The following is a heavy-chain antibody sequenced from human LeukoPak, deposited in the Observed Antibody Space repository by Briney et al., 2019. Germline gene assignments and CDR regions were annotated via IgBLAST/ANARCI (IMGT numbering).Heavy chain of an antibody. CDR2: IIPIFGTA. CDR3: ARGRAGTWGDSYYYYGMDV. D-gene: IGHD6-13*01. J-gene: IGHJ6*02. CDR1: GGTFSSYA. V-gene: IGHV1-69*05. Sequence: SVKVSCKASGGTFSSYAISWVRQAPGQGLEWMGGIIPIFGTANYAQKFQGRVTITTDESTSTAYMELSSLRSEDTAVYYCARGRAGTWGDSYYYYGMDVWGQGTTVTVSS.